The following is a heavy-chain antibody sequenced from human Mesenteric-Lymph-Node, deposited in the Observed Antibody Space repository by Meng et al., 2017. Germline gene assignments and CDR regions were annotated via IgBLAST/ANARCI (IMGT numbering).Heavy chain of an antibody. Sequence: ASVKVSCKASGYTFTSYAMNWVRQAPGQGLEWMGWINTNTGNPTYAQGFTGRFVFSLDTSVSTAYLQISSLKAEDTAVYYCATTTGYSSGWYEFAYYYYGMDVWGQGNTVNGAS. CDR2: INTNTGNP. V-gene: IGHV7-4-1*02. J-gene: IGHJ6*02. CDR1: GYTFTSYA. CDR3: ATTTGYSSGWYEFAYYYYGMDV. D-gene: IGHD6-19*01.